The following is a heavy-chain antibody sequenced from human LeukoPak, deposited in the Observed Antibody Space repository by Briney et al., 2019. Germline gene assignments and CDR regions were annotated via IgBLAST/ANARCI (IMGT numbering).Heavy chain of an antibody. D-gene: IGHD3-10*01. Sequence: GGSLRLSCAASGFTFSDTWVHWVRQAPGKGLVWVSRIRSDGSDTRYAESVKSRFTISRDNAKNTLYLQMNSLYYCARDWFHAIDYWGQGTLVTVSS. CDR3: IDY. CDR1: GFTFSDTW. CDR2: IRSDGSDT. J-gene: IGHJ4*02. V-gene: IGHV3-74*01.